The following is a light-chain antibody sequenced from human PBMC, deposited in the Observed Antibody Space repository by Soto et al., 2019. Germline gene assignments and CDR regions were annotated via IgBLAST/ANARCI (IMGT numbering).Light chain of an antibody. Sequence: QSALTQPASVSGSPGQSITISCTGTSSDVGAYNYDSWYQQYPGEAPKVIIYDVSHRPAGVSNRFSGAKSGNTPSLTISGLQSQDEVDNYCSPYTRSTPYVFGTGAKVPV. CDR1: SSDVGAYNY. CDR2: DVS. J-gene: IGLJ1*01. CDR3: SPYTRSTPYV. V-gene: IGLV2-14*01.